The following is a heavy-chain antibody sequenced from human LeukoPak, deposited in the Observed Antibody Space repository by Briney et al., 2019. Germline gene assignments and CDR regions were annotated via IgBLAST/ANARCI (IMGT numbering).Heavy chain of an antibody. CDR2: IHQRGST. V-gene: IGHV4-39*01. J-gene: IGHJ4*02. CDR3: ARRGRGRDGYNQYDY. Sequence: PSETLSLTCSVSGGSTGGGDYSISSGGYYWTWVRQSPGKGLEWIGHIHQRGSTYSNPSLKSRVTISVDTSKNQFSLKLSSVTAADTAVYYCARRGRGRDGYNQYDYWGQGTLVTVSS. D-gene: IGHD5-24*01. CDR1: GGSTGGGDYSISSGGYY.